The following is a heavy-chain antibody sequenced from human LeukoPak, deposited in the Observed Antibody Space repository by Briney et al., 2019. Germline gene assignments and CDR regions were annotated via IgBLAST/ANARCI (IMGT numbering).Heavy chain of an antibody. J-gene: IGHJ4*02. D-gene: IGHD2-21*02. CDR3: AREHIVVVTAIPYFDY. CDR1: GFTFSDYY. CDR2: ISSSGSTI. Sequence: GGSLRLSCAASGFTFSDYYMSWIRQAPGKGLERVSYISSSGSTIYYADSVKGRFTISRDNAKNSLYLQMNSLRAEDTAVYYCAREHIVVVTAIPYFDYWGQGTLVTVSS. V-gene: IGHV3-11*01.